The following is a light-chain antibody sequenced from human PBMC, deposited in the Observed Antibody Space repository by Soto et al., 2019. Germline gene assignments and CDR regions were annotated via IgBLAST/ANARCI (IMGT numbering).Light chain of an antibody. CDR3: QQYGGSSLYT. V-gene: IGKV3-20*01. J-gene: IGKJ2*01. Sequence: EIVLTQSPGTMSLSPGERATLSCRASQSVSSSYLAWYQQKPGQAPRLLIYGASSRATGIPDRFSGSGSGRDFTRTISRLEPEDFAVFYCQQYGGSSLYTFGQGTKLEIK. CDR2: GAS. CDR1: QSVSSSY.